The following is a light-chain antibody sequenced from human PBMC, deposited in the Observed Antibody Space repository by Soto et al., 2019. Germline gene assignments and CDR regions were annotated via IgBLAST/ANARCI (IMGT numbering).Light chain of an antibody. J-gene: IGLJ1*01. Sequence: QSALTQPASVSGSPGQSITISCTGTSGDIGSYNRVSWYQQHPGKAPKLIIYEVTDRPSGVSNRFSGSKSGNTASLTISGLQAEDEAEYYCSSYRSTTTFGVFGTGTKLTVL. V-gene: IGLV2-14*01. CDR2: EVT. CDR1: SGDIGSYNR. CDR3: SSYRSTTTFGV.